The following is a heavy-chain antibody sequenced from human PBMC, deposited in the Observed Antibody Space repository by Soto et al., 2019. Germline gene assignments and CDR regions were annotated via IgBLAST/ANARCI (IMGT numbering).Heavy chain of an antibody. V-gene: IGHV3-30*18. CDR3: AKDKGIVGATPHY. CDR2: ISYDGSNK. J-gene: IGHJ4*02. D-gene: IGHD1-26*01. CDR1: GFTFSSYG. Sequence: PGASLRLSCAASGFTFSSYGMHWVRQAPGKGLEWVAVISYDGSNKYYADSVKGRFTISRDNSKNTLYLQMNSLRAEDTAVYYCAKDKGIVGATPHYWGQGT.